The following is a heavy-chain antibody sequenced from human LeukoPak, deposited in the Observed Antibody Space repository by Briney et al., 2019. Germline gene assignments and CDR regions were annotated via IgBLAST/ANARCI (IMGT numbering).Heavy chain of an antibody. CDR1: GYTFTGYY. Sequence: ASVKVSCKASGYTFTGYYVHWVRQAPGQGLEWMGWINPNSGGTNYAQKFQGRVTMTRDTSISTAYMELSRLRSDDTAVYYCARVPRRGYEVNWFDPWGQGTLVTVSS. CDR2: INPNSGGT. V-gene: IGHV1-2*02. D-gene: IGHD5-12*01. CDR3: ARVPRRGYEVNWFDP. J-gene: IGHJ5*02.